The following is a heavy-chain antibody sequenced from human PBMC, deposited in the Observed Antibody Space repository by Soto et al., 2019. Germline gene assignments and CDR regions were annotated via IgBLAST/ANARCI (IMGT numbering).Heavy chain of an antibody. Sequence: NPSETLSLTCTVSGGSISSYYWSWIRQPPGKGLEWIGYIYYSGSTNYNPSLKSRVTISVDTSKNQFSLKLSSVTAADTAVYYCARARRYSSGWTGIDYWGQGTLVTVSS. V-gene: IGHV4-59*01. CDR1: GGSISSYY. J-gene: IGHJ4*02. D-gene: IGHD6-19*01. CDR2: IYYSGST. CDR3: ARARRYSSGWTGIDY.